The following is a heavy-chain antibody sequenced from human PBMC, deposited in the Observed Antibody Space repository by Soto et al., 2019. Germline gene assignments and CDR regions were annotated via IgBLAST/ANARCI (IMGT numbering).Heavy chain of an antibody. CDR1: GGSFSGYY. CDR2: INHSGST. D-gene: IGHD3-9*01. CDR3: ARVPMYYDILTGYSYYYYYGMDV. J-gene: IGHJ6*02. Sequence: ETLSLTCAVYGGSFSGYYWSWIRQPPGKGLEWIGEINHSGSTNYNPSLKSRVTISVDTSKNQFSLKLSSVTAADTAVYYCARVPMYYDILTGYSYYYYYGMDVWGQGTTVTVSS. V-gene: IGHV4-34*01.